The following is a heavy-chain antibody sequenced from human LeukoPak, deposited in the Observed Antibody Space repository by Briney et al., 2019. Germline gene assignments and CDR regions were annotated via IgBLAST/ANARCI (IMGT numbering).Heavy chain of an antibody. D-gene: IGHD3-22*01. J-gene: IGHJ5*02. CDR2: INPNSGGT. Sequence: GASVKVSCKDSGYTFTGYYMHWVRQAPGQGLEWMGWINPNSGGTNYAQKFQGRVTMTRDTSISTAYMELSRLRSDDTAVYYCARDGTYYYDSSDWWFDPWGQGTLVTVSS. CDR1: GYTFTGYY. CDR3: ARDGTYYYDSSDWWFDP. V-gene: IGHV1-2*02.